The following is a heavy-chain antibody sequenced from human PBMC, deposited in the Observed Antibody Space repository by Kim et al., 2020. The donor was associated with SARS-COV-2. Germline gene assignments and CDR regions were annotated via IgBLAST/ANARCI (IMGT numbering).Heavy chain of an antibody. J-gene: IGHJ4*02. D-gene: IGHD3-10*01. CDR3: ARDLKFLRKENYYGSGSYYY. V-gene: IGHV1-2*06. CDR1: GYTFTGYY. Sequence: ASVKVSCKASGYTFTGYYMHWVRQAPGQGLEWMGRINPNSGGTNYAQKFQGRVTMTRDTSISTAYMELSRLRSDDTAVYYCARDLKFLRKENYYGSGSYYYWGQGTLVTVSS. CDR2: INPNSGGT.